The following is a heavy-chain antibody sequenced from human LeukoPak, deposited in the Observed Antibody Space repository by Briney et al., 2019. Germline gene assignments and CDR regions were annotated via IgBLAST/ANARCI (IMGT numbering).Heavy chain of an antibody. V-gene: IGHV3-21*01. CDR1: GFTFSSYS. D-gene: IGHD2-2*01. CDR2: ISSSSSYI. Sequence: GGSLRLSCAASGFTFSSYSMNWVRQAPGKGLEWVSSISSSSSYIYYADSVKGRFTISRDNAKNSLYVQMNSLRAEDTAVYYCARYCSSTSCPTYYYYGMDVWGQGTTVTVSS. J-gene: IGHJ6*02. CDR3: ARYCSSTSCPTYYYYGMDV.